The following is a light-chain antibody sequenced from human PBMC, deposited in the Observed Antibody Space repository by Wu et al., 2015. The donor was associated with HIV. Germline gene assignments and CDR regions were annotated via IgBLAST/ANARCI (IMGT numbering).Light chain of an antibody. J-gene: IGKJ1*01. CDR3: QQYGSSPTWT. CDR2: GAS. Sequence: EIVMTQSPATLSVSPGERGTLFCRATQSVSSNLAWYQQKPGQAPRLLIHGASTRATGIPARFSGSGSGTDFTLTISRLEPEDFAVYYCQQYGSSPTWTFGQGTKVEIK. CDR1: QSVSSN. V-gene: IGKV3-15*01.